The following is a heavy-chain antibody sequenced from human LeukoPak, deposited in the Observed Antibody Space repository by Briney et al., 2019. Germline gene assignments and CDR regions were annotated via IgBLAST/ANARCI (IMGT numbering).Heavy chain of an antibody. V-gene: IGHV4-31*03. CDR1: GGSISSGGYY. J-gene: IGHJ6*02. CDR3: ARVQVDILTGYYYYGMDV. CDR2: IYYSGST. Sequence: PSQTLSLTCTVSGGSISSGGYYWSWIRQHPGKGLEWIGYIYYSGSTYYNPSLKSRVTISVETSKNQFSLKLSSVTAADTAVYYCARVQVDILTGYYYYGMDVWGQGTTVTVSS. D-gene: IGHD3-9*01.